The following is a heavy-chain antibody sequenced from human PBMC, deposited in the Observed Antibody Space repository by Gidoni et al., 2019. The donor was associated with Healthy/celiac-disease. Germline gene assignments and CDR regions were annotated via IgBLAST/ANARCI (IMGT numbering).Heavy chain of an antibody. CDR1: GYTLTELS. D-gene: IGHD1-1*01. Sequence: QVQLVQSGAEVKKPGASVKVSCKVSGYTLTELSMHWVRQAPGKGLEWMGGFDPEDGETIYEQKFQGRVTMTEDTSTDTAYMQLSSLRSEDTAVYYCATQKPTGTTDAFDIWGQGTMVTVSS. J-gene: IGHJ3*02. CDR2: FDPEDGET. CDR3: ATQKPTGTTDAFDI. V-gene: IGHV1-24*01.